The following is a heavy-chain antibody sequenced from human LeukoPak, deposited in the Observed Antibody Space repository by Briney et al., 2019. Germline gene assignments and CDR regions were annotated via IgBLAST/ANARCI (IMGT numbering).Heavy chain of an antibody. CDR3: ARGSDYDYIWGSYRHACFDY. CDR2: IYYSGST. Sequence: PSETLSLTCTVSGGSISSYYWSWIRQPPGKGLEWIGYIYYSGSTNYNPSLKSRVTISVDTSKNQFSLKLSSVTAADTAVYYCARGSDYDYIWGSYRHACFDYWGQGTLVTVSS. V-gene: IGHV4-59*12. D-gene: IGHD3-16*02. J-gene: IGHJ4*02. CDR1: GGSISSYY.